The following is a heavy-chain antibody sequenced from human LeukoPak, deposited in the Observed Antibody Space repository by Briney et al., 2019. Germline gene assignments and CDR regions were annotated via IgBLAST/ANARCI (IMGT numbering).Heavy chain of an antibody. CDR1: GGSISSYY. CDR3: ARKENVYYYFDY. CDR2: IYHSGTT. V-gene: IGHV4-59*12. D-gene: IGHD3-10*01. Sequence: SETLSLTCTVSGGSISSYYWSWIRQPPGKGLEWIGYIYHSGTTYYNPSLQSRVTMSVDTSKNQFSLKLSSVTAVDTAVYYCARKENVYYYFDYWGQGTLVTVSS. J-gene: IGHJ4*02.